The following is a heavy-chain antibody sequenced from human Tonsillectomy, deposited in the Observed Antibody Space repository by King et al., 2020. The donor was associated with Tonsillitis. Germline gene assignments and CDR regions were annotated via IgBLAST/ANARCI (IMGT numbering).Heavy chain of an antibody. CDR3: ARNYGDTRNWFDP. V-gene: IGHV1-46*03. D-gene: IGHD4/OR15-4a*01. CDR1: GYTFTSYY. Sequence: VQLVQSGTEVKKPWASVKVFCKASGYTFTSYYMHWVRQAPGQGLEWMGIINPSGGSTSYAQKFQGRVTMTRDTSTGTVYKDLSSLTSEDTAVYYCARNYGDTRNWFDPWGQGTLVTVSS. CDR2: INPSGGST. J-gene: IGHJ5*02.